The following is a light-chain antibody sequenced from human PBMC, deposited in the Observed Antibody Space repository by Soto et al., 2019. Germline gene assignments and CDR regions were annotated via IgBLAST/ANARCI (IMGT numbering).Light chain of an antibody. V-gene: IGKV1-13*02. J-gene: IGKJ1*01. CDR3: LQFNSYPRT. Sequence: AIQLTQSPSSLSASVGDRVSITCRASQDISSGLAWYQQKSGKAPKLLIYDASSLESGVPSRFSGSGSGTDFTLTISSLQPEDFATYYCLQFNSYPRTFGQGTKVEVK. CDR2: DAS. CDR1: QDISSG.